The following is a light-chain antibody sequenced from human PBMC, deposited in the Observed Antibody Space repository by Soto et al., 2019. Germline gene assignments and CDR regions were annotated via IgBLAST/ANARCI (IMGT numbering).Light chain of an antibody. Sequence: EIVLTQSPGTLSLSPGERATLSCRASQSVTSAYLAWYQQQPGQAPRLLIHGASSRATGIPDRFSGSGSGTAFTLTISRLEPEDFAVYYCQQYGGSPLYTFGQGTKLEIK. CDR2: GAS. CDR3: QQYGGSPLYT. V-gene: IGKV3-20*01. CDR1: QSVTSAY. J-gene: IGKJ2*01.